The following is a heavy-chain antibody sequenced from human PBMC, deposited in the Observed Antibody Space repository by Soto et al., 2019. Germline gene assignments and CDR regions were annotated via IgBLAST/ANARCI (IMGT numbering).Heavy chain of an antibody. V-gene: IGHV1-69*12. CDR2: ISPIFGTA. CDR3: ARDVIAAAGTAG. CDR1: GGTFISYA. J-gene: IGHJ4*02. D-gene: IGHD6-13*01. Sequence: QVQLVQSGAEVKKPGSSVKVSCKASGGTFISYAISWVRQAPGQGLEWMGGISPIFGTANYAQKFQGRVTITADESTSTAYLELSSLRSEDTAVYYCARDVIAAAGTAGWGQGTLVTVSS.